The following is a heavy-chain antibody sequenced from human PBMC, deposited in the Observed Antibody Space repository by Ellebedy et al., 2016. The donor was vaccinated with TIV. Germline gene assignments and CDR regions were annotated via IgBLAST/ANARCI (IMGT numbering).Heavy chain of an antibody. CDR2: INPNSGGT. J-gene: IGHJ4*02. Sequence: AASVKVSCKASGYTFTSYYMHWVRQAPGQGLEWMGWINPNSGGTNYAQKFQGWVTMTRDTSISTAYMELSRLRSDDTAVYYCARTRTSIAASYYFDYWGQGTLVTVSS. CDR3: ARTRTSIAASYYFDY. D-gene: IGHD6-6*01. CDR1: GYTFTSYY. V-gene: IGHV1-2*04.